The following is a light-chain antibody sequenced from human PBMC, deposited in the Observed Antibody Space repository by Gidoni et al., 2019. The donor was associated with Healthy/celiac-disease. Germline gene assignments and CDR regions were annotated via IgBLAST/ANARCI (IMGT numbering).Light chain of an antibody. CDR3: QQYDSSPWT. CDR1: QRVSSSY. V-gene: IGKV3-20*01. J-gene: IGKJ2*01. CDR2: GAS. Sequence: EIVLTQSPGTLSLSPGERATLSCRASQRVSSSYLAWYQQKPGQAPRLLIYGASSRATGIPDRFSGSGSGTDFTLTINRLEPEDFAVYYCQQYDSSPWTFGQXTKLEIK.